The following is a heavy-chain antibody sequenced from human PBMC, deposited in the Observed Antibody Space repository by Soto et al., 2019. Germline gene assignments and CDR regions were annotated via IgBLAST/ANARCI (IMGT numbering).Heavy chain of an antibody. D-gene: IGHD1-1*01. CDR1: GFTFSTYW. V-gene: IGHV3-7*03. Sequence: GGSLRLSCAASGFTFSTYWMTWVRQAPGKGLEWVASIKQDGSEKYYVDSVKGRFTISRDNARNSLYLQMNSLRADDTAVYYCASRPPGTNFLGVLDYWGQGTLVTVSS. CDR2: IKQDGSEK. CDR3: ASRPPGTNFLGVLDY. J-gene: IGHJ4*02.